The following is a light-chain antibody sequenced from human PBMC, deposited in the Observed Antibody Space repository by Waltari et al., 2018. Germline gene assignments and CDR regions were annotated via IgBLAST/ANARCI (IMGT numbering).Light chain of an antibody. CDR2: GAS. V-gene: IGKV3-15*01. CDR3: QQYNKWPPIS. J-gene: IGKJ5*01. CDR1: QNVNTN. Sequence: DILLTQSPATLSVSPGERATLSCRASQNVNTNVAWYQQKPGQAPRLLIYGASTRHTGIPDRFTGSGSGTDFTLTIDTLQSEDFVVYYCQQYNKWPPISFGQGTRLEIK.